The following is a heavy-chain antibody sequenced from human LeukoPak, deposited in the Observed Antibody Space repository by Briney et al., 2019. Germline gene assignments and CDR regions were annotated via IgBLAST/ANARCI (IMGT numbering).Heavy chain of an antibody. J-gene: IGHJ4*02. CDR1: GGSISSGSYY. CDR3: ARATMFGDYFDY. CDR2: IYTSGST. Sequence: SQTLSLTCTVSGGSISSGSYYWRWLRQPAGKGLEWIGRIYTSGSTNYNPSLKSRVTISVDTSKNQFSLKLSSVTAADTAVYYCARATMFGDYFDYWGQGTLVTVSS. V-gene: IGHV4-61*02. D-gene: IGHD3-10*02.